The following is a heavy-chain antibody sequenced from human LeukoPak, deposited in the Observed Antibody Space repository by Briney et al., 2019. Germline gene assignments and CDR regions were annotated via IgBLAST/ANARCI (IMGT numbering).Heavy chain of an antibody. J-gene: IGHJ4*02. V-gene: IGHV1-2*02. D-gene: IGHD2-2*01. CDR3: ARGGCRSTSCYHLDY. CDR1: GDTFTDYY. CDR2: INLNSGGT. Sequence: ASVRVSCKASGDTFTDYYMHWVRQAPGQGLEWMGWINLNSGGTYYAQKFQGRVTMTRDTSISTAYMELTRLRSDDTAVFYCARGGCRSTSCYHLDYWGQGTLVTVSS.